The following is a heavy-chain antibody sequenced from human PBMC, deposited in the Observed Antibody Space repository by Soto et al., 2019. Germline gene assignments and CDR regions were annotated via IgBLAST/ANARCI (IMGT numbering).Heavy chain of an antibody. CDR1: GFTFSSYA. CDR3: ARDLMITFGGVPDFDY. J-gene: IGHJ4*02. D-gene: IGHD3-16*01. Sequence: GGSLRLSCAASGFTFSSYAMHWVRQAPGKGLEWVAVISYDGSNKYYAESVKGRFTISRDNSKNTLYLQMNSLRAEDTAVYYCARDLMITFGGVPDFDYWGQGTLVTVSS. V-gene: IGHV3-30-3*01. CDR2: ISYDGSNK.